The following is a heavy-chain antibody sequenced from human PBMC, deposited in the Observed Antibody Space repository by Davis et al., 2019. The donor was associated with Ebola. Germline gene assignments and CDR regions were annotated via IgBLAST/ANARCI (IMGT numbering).Heavy chain of an antibody. V-gene: IGHV1-58*01. CDR2: IVVGSGNT. J-gene: IGHJ4*02. D-gene: IGHD3-3*01. CDR3: AALRPELNYDFWSSHYPTFDY. Sequence: SVKVSCKASGFTFPSSAVQWVRQARGQRLEWLGWIVVGSGNTLYAEKFQERLTITRDMSTSTAYMELSSLRSEDTAVYFCAALRPELNYDFWSSHYPTFDYWGQGSLVTVSS. CDR1: GFTFPSSA.